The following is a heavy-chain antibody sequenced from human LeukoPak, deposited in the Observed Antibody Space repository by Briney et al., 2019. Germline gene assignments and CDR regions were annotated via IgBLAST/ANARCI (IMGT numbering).Heavy chain of an antibody. D-gene: IGHD3-22*01. J-gene: IGHJ4*02. Sequence: GGSLRLSCAASGFTFSSYGMHWVRQAPGKGLEWVSSISSSSSYIYYADSVKGRFTISRDNAKNSLYLQMNSLRAEDTAVYYCARVGGITMIVVDWGQGTLVTVSS. CDR2: ISSSSSYI. V-gene: IGHV3-21*01. CDR1: GFTFSSYG. CDR3: ARVGGITMIVVD.